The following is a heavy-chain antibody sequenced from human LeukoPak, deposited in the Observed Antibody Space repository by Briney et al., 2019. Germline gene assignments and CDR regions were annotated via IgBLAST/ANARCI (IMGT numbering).Heavy chain of an antibody. D-gene: IGHD1-14*01. CDR2: IYYSGGT. Sequence: SETLSLTCTVSGCSISSSSYYWGWIRQPPGKGLEWIGSIYYSGGTYYNPSLKSRVTISVDTSKNQFSLKLSSVTAADTAVYYCARAGGNYFDYWGQGTLVTVSS. J-gene: IGHJ4*02. V-gene: IGHV4-39*07. CDR3: ARAGGNYFDY. CDR1: GCSISSSSYY.